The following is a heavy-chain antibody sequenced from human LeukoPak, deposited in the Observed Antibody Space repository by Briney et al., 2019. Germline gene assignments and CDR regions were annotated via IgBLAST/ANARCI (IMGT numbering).Heavy chain of an antibody. CDR3: AHRYGDY. J-gene: IGHJ4*02. CDR2: ISGTGGST. CDR1: GFTFSNSA. V-gene: IGHV3-23*01. D-gene: IGHD4-17*01. Sequence: PGGSLRLSCAASGFTFSNSAMSWVRQAPGKGLEWASTISGTGGSTYFADSVKGRFSISRDNSENTLYLQMNSLRADDTAVYYCAHRYGDYWGQGTRVTVSS.